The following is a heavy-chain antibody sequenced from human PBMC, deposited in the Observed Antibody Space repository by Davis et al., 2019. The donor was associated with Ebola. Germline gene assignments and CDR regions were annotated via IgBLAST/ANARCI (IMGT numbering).Heavy chain of an antibody. CDR1: GGSFRGYY. J-gene: IGHJ4*02. D-gene: IGHD4-11*01. CDR3: ATDYLHY. V-gene: IGHV4-34*01. Sequence: PSETLSLTCAVYGGSFRGYYWSWIRQPPGKGLEWIGEISHSGSTNYNPSLKSRVTLSVDTSKNQFSLKLRSLTAADTAVYYCATDYLHYWGQGTLVTVSS. CDR2: ISHSGST.